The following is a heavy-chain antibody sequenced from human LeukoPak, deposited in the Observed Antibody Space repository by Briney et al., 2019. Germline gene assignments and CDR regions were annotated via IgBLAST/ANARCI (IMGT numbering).Heavy chain of an antibody. CDR1: GFTFSSYA. CDR3: ARTYYYDSSGYYYNGYYYYYGMDV. Sequence: GGSLRLSCAASGFTFSSYAMNWVRQAPGKGLEWVSSISSSSSYIYYADSVKGRFTISRDNAKNSLYLQMNSPRAEDTAVYYCARTYYYDSSGYYYNGYYYYYGMDVWGQGTTVTVSS. CDR2: ISSSSSYI. J-gene: IGHJ6*02. D-gene: IGHD3-22*01. V-gene: IGHV3-21*01.